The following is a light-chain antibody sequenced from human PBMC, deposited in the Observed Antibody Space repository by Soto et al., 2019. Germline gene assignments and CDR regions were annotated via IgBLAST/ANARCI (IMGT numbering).Light chain of an antibody. CDR3: LLSFSDGRGI. J-gene: IGLJ2*01. CDR2: DTS. Sequence: QAVVTQESSLTVSPGGTVTLTCGSSTGAVTSGHYPYWFQQRPGQAPRTLIYDTSSKHSWTPARFSGSLLGGRAALTLAGAQPEDEADYYCLLSFSDGRGIFGGGTKLT. V-gene: IGLV7-46*01. CDR1: TGAVTSGHY.